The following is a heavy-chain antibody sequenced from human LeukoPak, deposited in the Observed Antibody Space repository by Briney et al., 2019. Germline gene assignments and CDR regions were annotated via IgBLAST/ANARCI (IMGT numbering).Heavy chain of an antibody. Sequence: GGSLRLSCVASVFSFSSYAMSWVRQAPGKGLEWVSTVSGSGGNRYYADSVKGRFTISRDNSRNTQYLQMSSLRAEDTALYYCAKENGYKTTYFDYWGQGTLVTVSS. V-gene: IGHV3-23*01. CDR3: AKENGYKTTYFDY. CDR1: VFSFSSYA. CDR2: VSGSGGNR. D-gene: IGHD5-24*01. J-gene: IGHJ4*02.